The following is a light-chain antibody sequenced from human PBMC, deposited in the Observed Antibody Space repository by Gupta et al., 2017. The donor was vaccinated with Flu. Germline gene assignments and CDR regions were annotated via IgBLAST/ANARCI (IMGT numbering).Light chain of an antibody. Sequence: DIQMTQSPSTLSASVGDRVTITCRASQSLSSWLAWYQQKPGKAPKLLTYKASSLESGVPSRFSGSGSGTEFTLTISSLQPDDFATYYCQQYNSYWTFGQGTKVEIK. CDR3: QQYNSYWT. CDR1: QSLSSW. CDR2: KAS. V-gene: IGKV1-5*03. J-gene: IGKJ1*01.